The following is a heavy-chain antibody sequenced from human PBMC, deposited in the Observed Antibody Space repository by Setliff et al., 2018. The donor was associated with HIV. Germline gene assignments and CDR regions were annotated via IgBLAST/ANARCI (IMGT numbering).Heavy chain of an antibody. D-gene: IGHD3-10*01. J-gene: IGHJ3*02. V-gene: IGHV3-30-3*01. CDR2: ISYDGSNK. CDR1: GFTFSSYA. Sequence: GESLKISCAASGFTFSSYAMHWVRQAPGKGLEWVAVISYDGSNKYYADSVKGRFTISRDNSKNTLYLQMNSLRAEDTAVYYCARESVLLWFGEPKTSGAFDIWGQGTMVTVSS. CDR3: ARESVLLWFGEPKTSGAFDI.